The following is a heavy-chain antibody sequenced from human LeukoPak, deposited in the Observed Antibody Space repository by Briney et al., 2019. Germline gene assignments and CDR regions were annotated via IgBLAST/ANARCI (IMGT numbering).Heavy chain of an antibody. CDR3: AREFWEDAFDI. J-gene: IGHJ3*02. CDR1: GLTFSSYW. Sequence: GESLRLSCVASSGLTFSSYWMSWVRQAPGKGLEWVANIKKDGSEKYYMDSVKGRFTISRDNSKNTLYLQMNSLRAEDTAVYYCAREFWEDAFDIWGQGTMVTVSS. CDR2: IKKDGSEK. V-gene: IGHV3-7*01. D-gene: IGHD3-10*01.